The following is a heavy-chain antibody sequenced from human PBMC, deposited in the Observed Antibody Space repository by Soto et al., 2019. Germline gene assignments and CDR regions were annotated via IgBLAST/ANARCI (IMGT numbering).Heavy chain of an antibody. D-gene: IGHD6-19*01. J-gene: IGHJ4*02. CDR2: INHSGST. CDR3: AIGKGEAGTFDY. Sequence: PSETLSLTCAVYGGSFSGYYWSWIRQPPGKGLEWIGEINHSGSTNYNPSLKSRVTISVDTSKNQFSLKLSSVTAADTAVYYCAIGKGEAGTFDYWGQGTLVTVS. V-gene: IGHV4-34*01. CDR1: GGSFSGYY.